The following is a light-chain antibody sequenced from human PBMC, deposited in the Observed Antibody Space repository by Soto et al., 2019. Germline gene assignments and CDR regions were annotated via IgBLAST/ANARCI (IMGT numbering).Light chain of an antibody. CDR2: LGS. CDR3: IQALQTPQK. V-gene: IGKV2-28*01. J-gene: IGKJ1*01. Sequence: DIVMTQSPLSLPVTPGEPASISCRSSQSLLHSNGYNYLDWYLQKPGQSPQLLIYLGSNRASGVPDRFSGSGSGTDFTLKISRVEAEDVGVYYCIQALQTPQKFGQGTKVEIK. CDR1: QSLLHSNGYNY.